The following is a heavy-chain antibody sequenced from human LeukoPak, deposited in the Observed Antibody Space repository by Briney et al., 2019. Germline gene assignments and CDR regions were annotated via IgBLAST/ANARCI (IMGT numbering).Heavy chain of an antibody. D-gene: IGHD2-15*01. CDR2: KNGCRDTT. Sequence: GGSLRLSCAASGFTFRSYAMSWVRQAPGGGVDRVSEKNGCRDTTYHAECVKGRFTISRDNSENRLSLQMDSLRAEDTAVYFCAKDTTAWWYHRAEMDVWGKGTTVTVSS. J-gene: IGHJ6*04. V-gene: IGHV3-23*01. CDR1: GFTFRSYA. CDR3: AKDTTAWWYHRAEMDV.